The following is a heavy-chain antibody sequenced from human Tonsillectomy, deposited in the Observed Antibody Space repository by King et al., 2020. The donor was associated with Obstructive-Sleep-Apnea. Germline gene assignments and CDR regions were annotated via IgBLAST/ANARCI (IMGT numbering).Heavy chain of an antibody. CDR3: VRGGYTYDY. D-gene: IGHD5-18*01. Sequence: VQLVESRGGLVQPGESLRLSCAVAGLTYSNHWMSWVRQAPGKGLEWVAKRKEDGSDKYYVDSVKGRFTISRDNAKNSLYLQMNSLRVEDTAMYYCVRGGYTYDYWGQGTLVIVSS. J-gene: IGHJ4*02. CDR1: GLTYSNHW. CDR2: RKEDGSDK. V-gene: IGHV3-7*01.